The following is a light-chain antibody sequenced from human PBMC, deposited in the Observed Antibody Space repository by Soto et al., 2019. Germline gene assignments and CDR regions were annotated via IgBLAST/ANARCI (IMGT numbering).Light chain of an antibody. CDR2: KAS. CDR3: QQYNYNWT. CDR1: QSISSW. Sequence: DIQMTQSPSTLSASVGDRVTITCRASQSISSWLAWYQQKPGKAPKLLIYKASTLQSGVPSRFSGSGSGTEFTLAISSLHPDDSATYYCQQYNYNWTFGQGTKV. J-gene: IGKJ1*01. V-gene: IGKV1-5*03.